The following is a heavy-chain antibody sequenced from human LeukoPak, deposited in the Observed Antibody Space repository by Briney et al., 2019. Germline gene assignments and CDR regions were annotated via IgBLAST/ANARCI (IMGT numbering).Heavy chain of an antibody. CDR3: ARDNLVLWFGELIPELNWFDP. Sequence: SETLSLTCTVSAYSISSGYYWGWIRQPPGKGLEWIGSIYHSGSTYYNPSLKSRVTISVDTSKNQFSLMLSSVTAADTAVYYCARDNLVLWFGELIPELNWFDPWGQGTLVTVSS. CDR2: IYHSGST. J-gene: IGHJ5*02. V-gene: IGHV4-38-2*02. D-gene: IGHD3-10*01. CDR1: AYSISSGYY.